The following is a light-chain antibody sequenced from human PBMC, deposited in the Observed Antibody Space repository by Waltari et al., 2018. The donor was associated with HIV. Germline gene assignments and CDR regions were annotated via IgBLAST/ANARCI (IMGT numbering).Light chain of an antibody. CDR2: TAS. J-gene: IGKJ2*01. CDR1: QNVNTW. V-gene: IGKV1-5*03. Sequence: DIKMTQSPSVVSASLGDRITISCRASQNVNTWVAWYQQKPGKAPKLLIHTASTLERGVPSRFSGRGSGAVFTLTIAGLQPDDYGTYYCKQYETYYTFGLGTNVE. CDR3: KQYETYYT.